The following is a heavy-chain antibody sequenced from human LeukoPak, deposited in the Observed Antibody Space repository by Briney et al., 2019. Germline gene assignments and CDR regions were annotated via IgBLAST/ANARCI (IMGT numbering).Heavy chain of an antibody. CDR2: ISSSSSYI. D-gene: IGHD4-23*01. CDR1: GFTFSSYA. CDR3: ARDGPVVFGAFDI. V-gene: IGHV3-21*01. Sequence: GGSLRLSCAASGFTFSSYAMSWVRQAPGKGLEWVSSISSSSSYIYYADSVKGRFTISRDNAKNSQYLQMNSLRAEDTAVYYCARDGPVVFGAFDIWGQGTMVTVSS. J-gene: IGHJ3*02.